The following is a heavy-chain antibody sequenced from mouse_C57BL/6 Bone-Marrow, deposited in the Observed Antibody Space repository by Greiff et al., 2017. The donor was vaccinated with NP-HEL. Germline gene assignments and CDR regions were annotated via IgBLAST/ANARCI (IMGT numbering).Heavy chain of an antibody. Sequence: EVHLVESGGGLVQPGGSLKLSCAASGFTFSDYYMYWVRQTPVKRLEWVAYISNGGGSTYYPDTVKGRFTISRDNAKNTLYLQMSRLKSEDTAMYYCARRAGTWFAYWGQGTLVTVSA. D-gene: IGHD4-1*01. CDR3: ARRAGTWFAY. CDR2: ISNGGGST. J-gene: IGHJ3*01. V-gene: IGHV5-12*01. CDR1: GFTFSDYY.